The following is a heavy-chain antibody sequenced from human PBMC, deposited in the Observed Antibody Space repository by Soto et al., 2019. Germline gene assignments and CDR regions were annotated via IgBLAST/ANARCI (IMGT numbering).Heavy chain of an antibody. CDR2: INSAGSST. CDR1: GFTFSSYW. V-gene: IGHV3-74*01. CDR3: VRTSLVVAAATREDY. D-gene: IGHD2-15*01. Sequence: EVQLVESGGGLVQPGESLRLSCAASGFTFSSYWWHWVRQAPGKGLWWVSRINSAGSSTSYAGSVKGRFTISRDNAKNTLYLQMNSLRAEDTAVYYCVRTSLVVAAATREDYWGKGTLVTVSS. J-gene: IGHJ4*02.